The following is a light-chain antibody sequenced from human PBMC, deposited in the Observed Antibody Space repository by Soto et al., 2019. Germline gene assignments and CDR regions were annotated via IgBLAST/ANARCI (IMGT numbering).Light chain of an antibody. J-gene: IGKJ3*01. CDR2: SAS. V-gene: IGKV3-20*01. Sequence: EIVLTQSPGTLSLSPGERATLSCRASESVGSNSVAWYQQKPGQAPRLLIHSASNRATGIPDRFSGGWSGSDFTLTISRVEPEDSALYYCQESGVSPEIFDAGTKLYIK. CDR3: QESGVSPEI. CDR1: ESVGSNS.